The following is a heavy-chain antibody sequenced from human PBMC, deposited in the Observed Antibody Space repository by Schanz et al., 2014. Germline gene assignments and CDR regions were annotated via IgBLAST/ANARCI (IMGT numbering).Heavy chain of an antibody. J-gene: IGHJ3*02. Sequence: QVYLVESGGGVVQPGRSLRLSCAASGFTFRSYGMHWVRQAPGKGLEWVALISYDGSSKNHADSVQGRFTISRDNSKNALYLQMDSLRAEDTAVYYCARGIITMVRGGDVGAFDIWGQGTMVTVSS. CDR1: GFTFRSYG. CDR2: ISYDGSSK. CDR3: ARGIITMVRGGDVGAFDI. V-gene: IGHV3-33*01. D-gene: IGHD3-10*01.